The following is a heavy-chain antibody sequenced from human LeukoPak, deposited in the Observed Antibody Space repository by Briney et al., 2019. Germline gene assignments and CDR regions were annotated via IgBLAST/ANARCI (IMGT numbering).Heavy chain of an antibody. Sequence: GGSLRLSCAASGFIFSSYWMHWVRQAPGKGLVWVSRINSDGSSTSYADSVKGRFTISRDNAKNTLYLQMNSLRAEDTAVYYCARRGVRYAFDIWGQGTMVTVSS. CDR1: GFIFSSYW. J-gene: IGHJ3*02. CDR2: INSDGSST. CDR3: ARRGVRYAFDI. V-gene: IGHV3-74*01. D-gene: IGHD3-3*01.